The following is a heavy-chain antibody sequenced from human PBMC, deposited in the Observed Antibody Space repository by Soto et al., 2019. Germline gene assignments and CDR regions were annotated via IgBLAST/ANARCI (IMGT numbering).Heavy chain of an antibody. CDR3: ARGYDSGVYAHDAFGI. CDR2: ISAHSVNT. V-gene: IGHV1-18*01. CDR1: GFTLTSYG. J-gene: IGHJ3*02. Sequence: ASVKVSCKASGFTLTSYGFSWVRQAPGQGLEWMGWISAHSVNTNYAQKFQGRVTLTTGTSTSTAYMELRSLRSDDTGVYYCARGYDSGVYAHDAFGIWGQGTSVTVS. D-gene: IGHD3-22*01.